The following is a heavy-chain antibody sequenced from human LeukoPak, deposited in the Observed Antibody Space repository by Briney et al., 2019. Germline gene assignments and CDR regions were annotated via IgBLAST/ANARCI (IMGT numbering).Heavy chain of an antibody. CDR1: GYTFTGYY. Sequence: ASVKVSCKASGYTFTGYYMHWVRQAPGQGLEWMGWINPNSGGTNYAQKFQGRVTMTRDTSISTAYMELSRLRSDDTAVYYCARSVAGTPPYYYGMDVWGQGTTVTVSS. J-gene: IGHJ6*02. V-gene: IGHV1-2*02. CDR2: INPNSGGT. D-gene: IGHD6-19*01. CDR3: ARSVAGTPPYYYGMDV.